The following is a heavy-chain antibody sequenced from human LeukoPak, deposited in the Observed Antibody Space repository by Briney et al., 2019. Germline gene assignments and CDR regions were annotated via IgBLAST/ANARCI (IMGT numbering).Heavy chain of an antibody. CDR1: GFTFSSYA. D-gene: IGHD2-21*02. V-gene: IGHV3-30-3*01. J-gene: IGHJ4*02. CDR3: AKAIGTAWRHYFDY. CDR2: ISYDGSNK. Sequence: PGRSLRLSCAASGFTFSSYAMHWVRQAPGKGLEWVAVISYDGSNKYYADSVKGRFTISRDNSKNTLYLQMNSLRAEDTAIYYCAKAIGTAWRHYFDYWGQGTLVTVSS.